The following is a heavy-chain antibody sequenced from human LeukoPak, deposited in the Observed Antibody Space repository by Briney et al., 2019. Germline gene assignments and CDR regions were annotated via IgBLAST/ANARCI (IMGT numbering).Heavy chain of an antibody. V-gene: IGHV1-2*02. CDR2: INPNSGGT. D-gene: IGHD3-10*01. J-gene: IGHJ3*02. CDR3: ARGGLYYYGSGSYSAFDI. CDR1: GYTFTGYY. Sequence: ASVKVSCKASGYTFTGYYMHWVRQAPRQGLHWMGWINPNSGGTNYPHKFQGRVTMTRDTSISTAYMELSRLRSDDTAVYYCARGGLYYYGSGSYSAFDIWGQGTMVTVSS.